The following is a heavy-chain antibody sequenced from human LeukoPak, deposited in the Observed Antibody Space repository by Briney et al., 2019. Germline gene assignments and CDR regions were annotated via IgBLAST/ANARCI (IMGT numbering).Heavy chain of an antibody. CDR2: INHSGST. D-gene: IGHD4-17*01. J-gene: IGHJ6*03. CDR3: ARGLRETNYYYYYYMDV. CDR1: GGSFSGYY. Sequence: SETLSLTCAVYGGSFSGYYWSWIRQPPGKGLEWIGEINHSGSTNYNPSLKSRVTISVDTSKNQFSLKLSSVTAADTAVYYCARGLRETNYYYYYYMDVWGKGTTVTVSS. V-gene: IGHV4-34*01.